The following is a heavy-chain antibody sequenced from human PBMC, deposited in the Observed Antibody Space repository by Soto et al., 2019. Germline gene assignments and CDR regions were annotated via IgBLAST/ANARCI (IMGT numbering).Heavy chain of an antibody. CDR3: ARDVTDFWSGHEGMDV. Sequence: SETLSLTCTVSGGSISNGGYYWTWIRQHPGKGLEWIGYIYYSGSTYYNPSLKSRVTISVDTSKNQFSLKLTSVTAADTAVYYCARDVTDFWSGHEGMDVWGQGTTVTVSS. J-gene: IGHJ6*02. CDR1: GGSISNGGYY. D-gene: IGHD3-3*01. CDR2: IYYSGST. V-gene: IGHV4-31*03.